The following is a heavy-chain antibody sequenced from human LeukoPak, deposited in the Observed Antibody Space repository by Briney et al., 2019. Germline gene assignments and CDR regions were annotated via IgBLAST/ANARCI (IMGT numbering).Heavy chain of an antibody. CDR1: GGSFNGYY. V-gene: IGHV4-34*01. D-gene: IGHD3-10*01. Sequence: PSETLSLTCAVYGGSFNGYYWNWIRQSPGKGLEWIGEINHSGSTNYNPSLKSRVTISVETSKKQFSLKLSSVTAADTAVYYCARDRGFMVRGSRRGYDDYYYYMDVWGKGTTVTISS. CDR2: INHSGST. J-gene: IGHJ6*03. CDR3: ARDRGFMVRGSRRGYDDYYYYMDV.